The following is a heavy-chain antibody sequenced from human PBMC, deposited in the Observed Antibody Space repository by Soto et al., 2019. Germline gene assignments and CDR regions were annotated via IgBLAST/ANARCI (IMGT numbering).Heavy chain of an antibody. Sequence: PGGSLRLSCASSGFTFISYAMSWVRQAPGKGLEWVSAISGSGGSTYYANSVKGRFTISRDNSKNTLYLQMNSLRAEDTAVYYCARDGPYDFWSGYYYNWFDPWGQGTLVTVSS. CDR2: ISGSGGST. J-gene: IGHJ5*02. D-gene: IGHD3-3*01. V-gene: IGHV3-23*01. CDR3: ARDGPYDFWSGYYYNWFDP. CDR1: GFTFISYA.